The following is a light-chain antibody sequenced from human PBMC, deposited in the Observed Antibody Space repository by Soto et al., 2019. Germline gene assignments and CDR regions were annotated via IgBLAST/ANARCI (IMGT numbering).Light chain of an antibody. J-gene: IGKJ1*01. CDR1: QSVRSN. Sequence: EVVMTQSPATLSVFPGERATLSCRASQSVRSNVAWYQQKPGQAPRLLIYGASTRATGIPARFSGSGSGTEFTLTISGLQSEDFAVYYCQRHDNWPPWTFGQGTKVEIK. CDR3: QRHDNWPPWT. CDR2: GAS. V-gene: IGKV3-15*01.